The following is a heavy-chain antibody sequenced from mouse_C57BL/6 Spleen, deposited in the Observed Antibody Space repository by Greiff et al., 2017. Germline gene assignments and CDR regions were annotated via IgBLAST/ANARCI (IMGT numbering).Heavy chain of an antibody. Sequence: EVMLVESGGGLVQPGGSLSLSCAASGFTFTDYYMSWVRQPPGKALEWLGFIRNKANGYTTEYSASVKGRFTISRDNSQSILYLQMNALRAEDSATYYCARDGYDVMDYWGQGTSVTVSS. D-gene: IGHD2-2*01. V-gene: IGHV7-3*01. CDR1: GFTFTDYY. CDR3: ARDGYDVMDY. J-gene: IGHJ4*01. CDR2: IRNKANGYTT.